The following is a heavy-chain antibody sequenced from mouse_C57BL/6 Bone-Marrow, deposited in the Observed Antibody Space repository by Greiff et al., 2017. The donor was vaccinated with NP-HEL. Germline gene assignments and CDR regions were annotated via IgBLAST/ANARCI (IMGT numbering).Heavy chain of an antibody. D-gene: IGHD1-1*01. V-gene: IGHV1-26*01. CDR1: GYTFTDYY. Sequence: VQLQQSGPELVKPGASVKISCKASGYTFTDYYMNWVKQSHGKSLEWIGDINPNNGGTSYNQKFKGKATLTVDKSSSTAYMELRSLTSEDSAVYYCARDFLYYYGSSSFAYWGQGTLVTVSA. CDR2: INPNNGGT. J-gene: IGHJ3*01. CDR3: ARDFLYYYGSSSFAY.